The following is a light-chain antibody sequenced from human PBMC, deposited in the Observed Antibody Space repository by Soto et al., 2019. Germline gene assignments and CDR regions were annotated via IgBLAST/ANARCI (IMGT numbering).Light chain of an antibody. J-gene: IGKJ1*01. CDR3: QQYDSFPWT. Sequence: EIVLTQSPGTLSLSPGDRATVSCWASQSVTTNYLAWYQQKPGQAPRVLIYDAASRAAGIPDRFSGSGSGTGFTLTISRLEPEDFAVYYCQQYDSFPWTFGHGTKVEVK. V-gene: IGKV3-20*01. CDR2: DAA. CDR1: QSVTTNY.